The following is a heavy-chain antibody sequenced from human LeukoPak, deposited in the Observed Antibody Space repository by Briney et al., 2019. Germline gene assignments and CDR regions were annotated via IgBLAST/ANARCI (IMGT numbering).Heavy chain of an antibody. Sequence: ASVKVSCKASGYTFRNTFATYGIIWVRQAPGQGLEWRGWISAYNGYTNYAQKFQDRVTMTTETSTTTAYLELRSLTSDDTAVYYCATMTTVTTGRGFDVWGQGTMITVS. D-gene: IGHD4-17*01. V-gene: IGHV1-18*01. J-gene: IGHJ3*01. CDR1: GYTFRNTFATYG. CDR2: ISAYNGYT. CDR3: ATMTTVTTGRGFDV.